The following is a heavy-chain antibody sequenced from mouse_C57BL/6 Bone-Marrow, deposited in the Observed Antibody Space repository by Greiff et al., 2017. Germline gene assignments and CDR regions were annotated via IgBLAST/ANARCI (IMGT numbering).Heavy chain of an antibody. CDR2: IDPENGGT. D-gene: IGHD1-1*01. V-gene: IGHV1-15*01. CDR1: GYTFTDYE. CDR3: TPSCEDYAMDY. J-gene: IGHJ4*01. Sequence: QVQLQQSGAELVRPGASVTLSCKASGYTFTDYEMHWVKQTPVHGLEWIGAIDPENGGTAYNQKFKGKAILTADKSSSTAYMELRTLTSDDSAVYSSTPSCEDYAMDYWGQGTSVTVSS.